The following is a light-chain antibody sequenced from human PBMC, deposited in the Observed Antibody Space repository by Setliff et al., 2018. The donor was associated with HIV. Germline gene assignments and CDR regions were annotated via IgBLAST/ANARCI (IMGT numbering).Light chain of an antibody. CDR3: ATWDDSLNGRV. V-gene: IGLV1-44*01. J-gene: IGLJ1*01. Sequence: VLTQTPSASGTPGQGVTISCSGGSSNIGANTVNWYQQLPGTAPKLLMYSDNQRPSGVPDRFSGSKSGTSASLAISGLQSEDEADYYCATWDDSLNGRVFGTGTKGTVL. CDR2: SDN. CDR1: SSNIGANT.